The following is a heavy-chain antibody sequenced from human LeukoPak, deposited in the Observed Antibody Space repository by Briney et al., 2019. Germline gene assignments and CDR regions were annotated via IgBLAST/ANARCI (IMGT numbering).Heavy chain of an antibody. V-gene: IGHV3-7*03. Sequence: GGSLRLSCAASGFTFSSYWMSWVRQAPGKGLEWVANMKQDGSEKYYVDSVKGRFTISRDNAKNSLYLQMNSLRAEDTAVYYCARVGQLRHYYFDYWGQGTLVTVSS. J-gene: IGHJ4*02. D-gene: IGHD2-2*01. CDR3: ARVGQLRHYYFDY. CDR1: GFTFSSYW. CDR2: MKQDGSEK.